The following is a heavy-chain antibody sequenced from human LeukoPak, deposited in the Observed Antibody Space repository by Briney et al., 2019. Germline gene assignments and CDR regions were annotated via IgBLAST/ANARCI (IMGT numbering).Heavy chain of an antibody. J-gene: IGHJ3*02. CDR1: GGSISSSSYY. Sequence: SETLSLTCTVSGGSISSSSYYWGWIRQPPGKGLEWIGSIYYSGSTYYNPSLKSRVTISVDTSKNQFSLKLSSVTAADTAVYYCARDYGGNSGANAFDIWGQGTMVTVSS. CDR3: ARDYGGNSGANAFDI. D-gene: IGHD4-23*01. CDR2: IYYSGST. V-gene: IGHV4-39*07.